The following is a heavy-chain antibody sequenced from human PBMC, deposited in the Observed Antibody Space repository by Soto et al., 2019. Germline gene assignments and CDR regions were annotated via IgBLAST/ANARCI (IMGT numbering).Heavy chain of an antibody. CDR1: GGSISSYY. J-gene: IGHJ6*02. CDR2: IYYSGST. V-gene: IGHV4-59*01. D-gene: IGHD6-6*01. CDR3: ARGIAARHYYYGMDV. Sequence: SETLSLTCTASGGSISSYYWSWIRQPPGKGLEWIGYIYYSGSTNYNPSLKSRVTISVDTSKNQFSLKLSSVTAADTAVYYCARGIAARHYYYGMDVWGQGTTVT.